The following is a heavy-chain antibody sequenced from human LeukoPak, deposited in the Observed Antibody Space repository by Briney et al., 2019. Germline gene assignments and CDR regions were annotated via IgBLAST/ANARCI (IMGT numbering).Heavy chain of an antibody. CDR2: INPSGGST. CDR3: ARVNRDLGYSGYDFGFDY. CDR1: GGTFSSYA. Sequence: GSSVKVSCKASGGTFSSYAISWVRQAPGQGLEWMGIINPSGGSTSYAQKFQGRVTMTRDTSTSTVYMELSSLRSEDTAVYYCARVNRDLGYSGYDFGFDYWGQGTLVTVSS. J-gene: IGHJ4*02. D-gene: IGHD5-12*01. V-gene: IGHV1-46*01.